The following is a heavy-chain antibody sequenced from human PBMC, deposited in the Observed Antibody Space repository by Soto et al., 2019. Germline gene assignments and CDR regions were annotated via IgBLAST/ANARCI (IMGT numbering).Heavy chain of an antibody. Sequence: ASVKVSCKVSGYTLTELSMHWVRQAPGKGLEWMGGFDPEDGETIYAQKFQGRVTITADESTSTAYLELSSLRSEDTAVYYGAREYYGSGSFDYWGQETLVTVSS. D-gene: IGHD3-10*01. CDR3: AREYYGSGSFDY. V-gene: IGHV1-24*01. CDR2: FDPEDGET. CDR1: GYTLTELS. J-gene: IGHJ4*02.